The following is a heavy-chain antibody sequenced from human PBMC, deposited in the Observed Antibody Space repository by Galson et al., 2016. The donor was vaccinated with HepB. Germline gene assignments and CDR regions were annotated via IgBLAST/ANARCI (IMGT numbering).Heavy chain of an antibody. CDR3: ASFSSWSTLTTAFDY. Sequence: TLSLTCTVSGGSISSGPYYWSWIRQPAGKGLEWIGRIYTSGSTNYNPSLKSRVTIPVDTSKNQFSLKLSSVTAAERAVYYCASFSSWSTLTTAFDYWGLGTLVTVSS. CDR2: IYTSGST. D-gene: IGHD4-17*01. V-gene: IGHV4-61*02. J-gene: IGHJ4*02. CDR1: GGSISSGPYY.